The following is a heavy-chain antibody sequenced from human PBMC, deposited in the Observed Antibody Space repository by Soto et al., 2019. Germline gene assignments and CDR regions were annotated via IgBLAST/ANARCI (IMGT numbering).Heavy chain of an antibody. CDR2: MNPNSGNT. J-gene: IGHJ6*02. CDR3: ARERKGMDV. V-gene: IGHV1-8*01. CDR1: GYTFTSYD. Sequence: GASVKVSCKASGYTFTSYDIHWVRHATGKGIEWMGWMNPNSGNTGYEKKFQGRVTMTRNTYIRKEYMELSRMRSEETAVYYCARERKGMDVWGQGTTVTVSS.